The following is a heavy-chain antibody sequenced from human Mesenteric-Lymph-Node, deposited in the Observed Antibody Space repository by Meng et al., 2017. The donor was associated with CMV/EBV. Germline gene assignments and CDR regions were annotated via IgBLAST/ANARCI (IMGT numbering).Heavy chain of an antibody. CDR2: INPNSGGT. Sequence: ASVKVSCKASGYTFTGYYMHWVRQAPGQGLEWMGWINPNSGGTNYAQKFQGRVTMTRDTSISPAYMELSRLRSDDTAVYYCARDLNYNYYGMDVWGQGTTVTVSS. CDR3: ARDLNYNYYGMDV. CDR1: GYTFTGYY. V-gene: IGHV1-2*02. J-gene: IGHJ6*02.